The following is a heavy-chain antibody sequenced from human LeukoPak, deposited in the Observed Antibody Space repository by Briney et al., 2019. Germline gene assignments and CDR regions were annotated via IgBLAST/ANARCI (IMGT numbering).Heavy chain of an antibody. CDR2: ITSSSSTI. Sequence: GGSLRLSCAASGFSVSRNYMSWVRQAPGKGLEWVSYITSSSSTIYYADSVKGRFTISRDNAKNSLYLQMNSLRAEDTAVYYCARDQGALNMWGQGTLVTVSS. CDR1: GFSVSRNY. CDR3: ARDQGALNM. J-gene: IGHJ4*02. V-gene: IGHV3-48*04.